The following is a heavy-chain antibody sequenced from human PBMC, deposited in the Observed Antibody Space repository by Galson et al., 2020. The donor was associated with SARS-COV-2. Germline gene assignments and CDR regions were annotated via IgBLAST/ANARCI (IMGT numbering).Heavy chain of an antibody. V-gene: IGHV3-23*01. CDR3: AKPELSTSSTSYRYYFDY. J-gene: IGHJ4*02. Sequence: GESLKISCAASGFTFSSYAMSWVRQAPGKGLEWVSAISGSGGSTYYADSVKGRFTISRDNSKNTLYLQMNSLRAEDTAVYYCAKPELSTSSTSYRYYFDYWGQGTLVTVSS. CDR1: GFTFSSYA. D-gene: IGHD2-2*01. CDR2: ISGSGGST.